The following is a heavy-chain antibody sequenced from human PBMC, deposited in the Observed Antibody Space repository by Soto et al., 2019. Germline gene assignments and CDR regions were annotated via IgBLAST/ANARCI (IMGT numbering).Heavy chain of an antibody. CDR2: ISYDGSNK. V-gene: IGHV3-30-3*01. Sequence: PGGSLRLSCAASGFTFSSYAMHWVRQAPGKGLEWVAVISYDGSNKYYADSEKGRFTISRDNSKNTMYLQMHSLRPEDTAAYYCARDPLPNAYCLSTFCYRLPWFDPWGQGTLVTVSS. CDR1: GFTFSSYA. CDR3: ARDPLPNAYCLSTFCYRLPWFDP. D-gene: IGHD2-2*01. J-gene: IGHJ5*02.